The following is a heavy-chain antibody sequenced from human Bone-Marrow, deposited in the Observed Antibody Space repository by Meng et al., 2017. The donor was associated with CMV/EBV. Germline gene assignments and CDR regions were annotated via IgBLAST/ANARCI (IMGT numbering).Heavy chain of an antibody. CDR1: TYTFIDHH. CDR3: ARGGRAARRGNWFDP. D-gene: IGHD6-6*01. CDR2: IDPRTGDT. J-gene: IGHJ5*02. V-gene: IGHV1-2*02. Sequence: ASVKVSCKASTYTFIDHHIHWVRQAPGQGLEWMGWIDPRTGDTKYAQKFQGRVTLSRDTSISTAYMDLSRLRSEDTAVYYCARGGRAARRGNWFDPWGQGTLVTVSS.